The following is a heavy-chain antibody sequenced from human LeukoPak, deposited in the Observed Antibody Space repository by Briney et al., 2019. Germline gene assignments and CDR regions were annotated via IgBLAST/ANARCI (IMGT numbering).Heavy chain of an antibody. D-gene: IGHD3-10*01. CDR2: IYHSGST. V-gene: IGHV4-30-2*01. CDR3: ARGGIPLYFGPTLPALDF. CDR1: GGSISSGGYS. J-gene: IGHJ4*02. Sequence: PSETLSLTCAVSGGSISSGGYSWSWIRQPPGKGLEWIGYIYHSGSTYYNPSLKSRVTISVDTAKNQFSLKLNSVTAADTAVYYCARGGIPLYFGPTLPALDFWGQGILVTVSS.